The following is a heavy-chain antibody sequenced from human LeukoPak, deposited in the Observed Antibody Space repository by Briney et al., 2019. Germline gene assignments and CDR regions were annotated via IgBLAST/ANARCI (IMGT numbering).Heavy chain of an antibody. J-gene: IGHJ2*01. CDR2: IYYSGST. V-gene: IGHV4-39*01. CDR1: GGSISSSSFY. Sequence: PSENLSRNCTGSGGSISSSSFYWGWIRQPPGKGLEWIGTIYYSGSTYYNPSLKSRVTISVDTSKNQFSLKLSSVTAADTAVSYCALGANWYFDLWGRGTLVTVSS. D-gene: IGHD1-26*01. CDR3: ALGANWYFDL.